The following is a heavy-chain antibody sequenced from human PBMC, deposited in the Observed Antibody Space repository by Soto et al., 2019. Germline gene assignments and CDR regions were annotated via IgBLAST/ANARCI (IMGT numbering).Heavy chain of an antibody. CDR2: ISGSGGST. CDR1: GFTFSSYA. J-gene: IGHJ4*02. D-gene: IGHD3-10*01. Sequence: GGSLRLSCAASGFTFSSYAMSWVRQAPGTGLEWVSAISGSGGSTYYADSVKGRFTISRDNSKNTLYLQMNSLRAEDTAVYYCANLYYYGSGSPYYFDYWGQGTLVTVSS. CDR3: ANLYYYGSGSPYYFDY. V-gene: IGHV3-23*01.